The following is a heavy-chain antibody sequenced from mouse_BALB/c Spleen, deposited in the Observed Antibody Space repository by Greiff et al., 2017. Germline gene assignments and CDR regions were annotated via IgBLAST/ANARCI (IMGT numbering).Heavy chain of an antibody. CDR1: GFNIKDTY. J-gene: IGHJ3*01. D-gene: IGHD2-3*01. CDR2: IDPANGNT. CDR3: ASEDDGYCFAY. Sequence: EVQLQESGAELVKPGASVKLSCTASGFNIKDTYMHWVKQRPEQGLEWIGRIDPANGNTKYDPKFQGKATITADTSSNTAYLQLSSLTSEDTAVYYCASEDDGYCFAYWGQGTLVTVSA. V-gene: IGHV14-3*02.